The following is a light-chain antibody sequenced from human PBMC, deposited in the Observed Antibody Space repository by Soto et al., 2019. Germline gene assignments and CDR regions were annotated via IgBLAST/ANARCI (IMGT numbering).Light chain of an antibody. CDR1: QSISTY. V-gene: IGKV1-39*01. CDR2: AAS. Sequence: DIQMTQSPATLSASVGDRATITCRASQSISTYLNWYQQKAGLAPKLLIYAASSLQSGVQSRFSGSGSGTDFTLTISSLQPEDFATYYCKQTYSTPPTVGQGTKVDIK. CDR3: KQTYSTPPT. J-gene: IGKJ1*01.